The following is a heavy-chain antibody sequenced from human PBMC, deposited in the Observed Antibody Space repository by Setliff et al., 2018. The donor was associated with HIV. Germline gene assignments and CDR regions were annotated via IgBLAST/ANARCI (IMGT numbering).Heavy chain of an antibody. J-gene: IGHJ6*03. Sequence: SETLSLTCSVSGGSIISSVHYWGWIRQPPGKGLEWIGRIDYSGSTYYNPSLKSRVNIFIDTSKNQQSLKLSSMTAADTAVYYCARHVVGGWLKDLQYMDVWGKGTTVTSP. V-gene: IGHV4-39*01. CDR3: ARHVVGGWLKDLQYMDV. CDR1: GGSIISSVHY. D-gene: IGHD6-19*01. CDR2: IDYSGST.